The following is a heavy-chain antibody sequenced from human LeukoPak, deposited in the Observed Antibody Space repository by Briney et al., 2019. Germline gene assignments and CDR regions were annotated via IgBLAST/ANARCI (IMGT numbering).Heavy chain of an antibody. V-gene: IGHV3-23*01. J-gene: IGHJ4*02. CDR1: GFTFSSYA. Sequence: PGGSLRLSCAASGFTFSSYAMSWVRQAPGKGLEWVSAISGSGGSTYYADSVKGRFTISRDNSKNTLYLQMNSLRAEDTAVYYCATRNDFWSGYQDYWGQGTLVTVSS. CDR2: ISGSGGST. CDR3: ATRNDFWSGYQDY. D-gene: IGHD3-3*01.